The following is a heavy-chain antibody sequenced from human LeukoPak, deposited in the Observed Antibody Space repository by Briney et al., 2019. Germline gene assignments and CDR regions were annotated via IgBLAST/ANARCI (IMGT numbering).Heavy chain of an antibody. V-gene: IGHV1-69*13. D-gene: IGHD3-16*01. Sequence: SVKVSCKASGNSISNYAVSWVRQAPGQGFEWMGGIVPIFGTADYAQKFQGRVTITADQSTSTTYMALSSLKSGDTATYYCTTRACHAGGCSSSFYYYYGLHFWGQGTTVSVSS. J-gene: IGHJ6*02. CDR3: TTRACHAGGCSSSFYYYYGLHF. CDR2: IVPIFGTA. CDR1: GNSISNYA.